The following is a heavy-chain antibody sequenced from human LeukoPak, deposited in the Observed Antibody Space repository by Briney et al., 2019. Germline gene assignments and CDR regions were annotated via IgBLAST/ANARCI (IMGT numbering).Heavy chain of an antibody. J-gene: IGHJ4*02. CDR2: VNDNGRDT. V-gene: IGHV3-23*01. Sequence: GGSLRLSCAASGFTFSNYALSWVSQAPGKGLEWVSSVNDNGRDTYYADSVMGRFTISRDNSRNTLFLQMNSLKAEDTAIYFCARDPYRSWNYLIDFWGQGTLVTVSS. CDR3: ARDPYRSWNYLIDF. CDR1: GFTFSNYA. D-gene: IGHD1-7*01.